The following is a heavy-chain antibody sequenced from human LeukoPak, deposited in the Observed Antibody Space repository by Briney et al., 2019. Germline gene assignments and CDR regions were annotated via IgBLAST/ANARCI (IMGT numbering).Heavy chain of an antibody. D-gene: IGHD3/OR15-3a*01. CDR2: VSNDGGDK. J-gene: IGHJ4*02. Sequence: GGSLRLSCAASESTFSSYAMHWVRQAPGKGLEWVALVSNDGGDKYYADSVKGRFTISRDNSKNTLYLQMNSLRGEDTGVYYCAKAHLLDWLLPFDYWGQGTLVTVSS. CDR3: AKAHLLDWLLPFDY. CDR1: ESTFSSYA. V-gene: IGHV3-30*18.